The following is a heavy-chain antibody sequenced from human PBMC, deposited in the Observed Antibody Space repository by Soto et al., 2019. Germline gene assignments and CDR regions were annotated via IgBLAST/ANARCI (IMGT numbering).Heavy chain of an antibody. CDR1: GGTFSTST. J-gene: IGHJ5*02. CDR3: ARESAYCGGDCYPNWFDP. V-gene: IGHV1-69*04. CDR2: IIPILEVA. Sequence: SVKVSCKASGGTFSTSTFTWVRQAPGQGLEWMGRIIPILEVADYAQEFQGRVTITADKSTSTAYMELSSLRSEDTAVYYCARESAYCGGDCYPNWFDPWGQGTLVTVSS. D-gene: IGHD2-21*02.